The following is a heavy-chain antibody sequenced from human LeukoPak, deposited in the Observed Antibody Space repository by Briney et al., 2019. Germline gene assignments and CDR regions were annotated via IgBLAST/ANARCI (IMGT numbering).Heavy chain of an antibody. CDR1: GFTFSSYA. J-gene: IGHJ4*02. CDR2: ISGSGGST. V-gene: IGHV3-23*01. Sequence: PGGSLRLPCAASGFTFSSYAMSWVRQAPGKGLEWVSAISGSGGSTYYADSVKGRFTISRDNSKNTLYLQMNSLRAEDTAVYYCAKDLVAASTFDYWGQGTLVTVSS. D-gene: IGHD6-13*01. CDR3: AKDLVAASTFDY.